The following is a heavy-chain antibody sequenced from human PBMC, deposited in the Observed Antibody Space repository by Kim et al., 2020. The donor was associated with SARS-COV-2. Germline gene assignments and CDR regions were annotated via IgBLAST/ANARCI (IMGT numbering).Heavy chain of an antibody. Sequence: GGSLRLSCSASRFAFSTYTMHWVRQAPGRGPEYVSGISPNGDSTYYADSAKGWFTISRDNSKSTLYLQMNSLRPEDTAVYYSTIQIAGVVYWGQGTLVTV. J-gene: IGHJ4*02. V-gene: IGHV3-64D*06. D-gene: IGHD3-3*01. CDR3: TIQIAGVVY. CDR1: RFAFSTYT. CDR2: ISPNGDST.